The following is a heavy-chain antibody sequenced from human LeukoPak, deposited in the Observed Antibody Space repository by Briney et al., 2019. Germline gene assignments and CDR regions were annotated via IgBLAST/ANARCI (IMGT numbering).Heavy chain of an antibody. Sequence: ASVKVSCKASGYTFTGYYMHWVRQAPGQGLEWMGWINPNSGGTYYAQKFQGRVTMTRDTSISTAYMDLSRLRSDDTAVYYCASLLGYCSGGSCSPYYFDYWGQGTLVTVSS. D-gene: IGHD2-15*01. V-gene: IGHV1-2*02. CDR3: ASLLGYCSGGSCSPYYFDY. CDR2: INPNSGGT. CDR1: GYTFTGYY. J-gene: IGHJ4*02.